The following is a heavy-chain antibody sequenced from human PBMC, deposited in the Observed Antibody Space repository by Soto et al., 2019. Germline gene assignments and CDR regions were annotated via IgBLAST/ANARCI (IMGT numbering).Heavy chain of an antibody. CDR3: ARTPGGRGYSSMVDY. Sequence: SVKVSCKASGGTFSSYAISWVRQAPGQGLEWMGGIIPIFGTANYAQKFQGRVTITADESTSTAYMELSSLRSEDTAVYYCARTPGGRGYSSMVDYWGQGTLVTVSS. CDR2: IIPIFGTA. V-gene: IGHV1-69*13. CDR1: GGTFSSYA. D-gene: IGHD5-18*01. J-gene: IGHJ4*02.